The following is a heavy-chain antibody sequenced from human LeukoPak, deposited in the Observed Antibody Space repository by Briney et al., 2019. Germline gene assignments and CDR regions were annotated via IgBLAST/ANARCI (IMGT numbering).Heavy chain of an antibody. Sequence: SETLSLTCTVSGGSISDGGYFWHWIRQPPGKGLEWIGHASTSGGTTYSSSLKSRVIISIDTSKNQFSLRMRSVTAADAAVYYCARGGNWNSYYFDSWGQGVLVTVSS. J-gene: IGHJ4*02. CDR2: ASTSGGT. CDR1: GGSISDGGYF. V-gene: IGHV4-61*09. D-gene: IGHD1-1*01. CDR3: ARGGNWNSYYFDS.